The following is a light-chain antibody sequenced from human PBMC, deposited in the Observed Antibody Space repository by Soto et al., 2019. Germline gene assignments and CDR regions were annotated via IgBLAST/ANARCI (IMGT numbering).Light chain of an antibody. CDR3: HQSFSTPFS. V-gene: IGKV1-39*01. CDR2: SAS. CDR1: QSITIY. Sequence: DIQMTQSPSSLSASVGDRVTITCRASQSITIYLNWYQHTPGKAPNLLIYSASTLQCGVPSRFSGSGYGTNFSLTISSLQAEDFATYYCHQSFSTPFSFGQGTKV. J-gene: IGKJ2*03.